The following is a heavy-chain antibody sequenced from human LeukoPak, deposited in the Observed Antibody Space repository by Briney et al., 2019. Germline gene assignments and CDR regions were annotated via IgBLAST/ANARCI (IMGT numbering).Heavy chain of an antibody. V-gene: IGHV4-59*01. CDR3: ARTEVATRPACWFDP. J-gene: IGHJ5*02. D-gene: IGHD5-12*01. CDR1: GGSISSYY. CDR2: IYYSGST. Sequence: SETLSLTCTVPGGSISSYYWSWIRQPPGKGLEWIGYIYYSGSTNYNPSLKSRVTISVDTSKNQFSLKLSSVTAADTAVYYCARTEVATRPACWFDPWGQGTLVTVSS.